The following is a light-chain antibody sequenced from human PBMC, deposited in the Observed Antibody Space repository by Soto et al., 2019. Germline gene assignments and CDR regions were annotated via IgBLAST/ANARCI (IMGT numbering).Light chain of an antibody. CDR2: EVS. J-gene: IGLJ3*02. CDR3: NSYTSSSTWV. V-gene: IGLV2-14*01. Sequence: QSALTQPASVSGSLGQSITISCTGTSSDVGGYNYVSWYQQHPGKAPKLMICEVSNRPSGVSHRFSGSKSGNTASLTISGLQADDEADYYCNSYTSSSTWVFGGGTKLTVL. CDR1: SSDVGGYNY.